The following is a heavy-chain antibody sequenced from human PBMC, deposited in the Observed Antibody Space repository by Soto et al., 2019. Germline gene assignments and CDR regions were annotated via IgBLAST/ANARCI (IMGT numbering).Heavy chain of an antibody. CDR2: IYYSGST. Sequence: QVQLQESGPGLVKPSETLSLTCTVSGGSISSYYWGWIRQPPGKGLEWIGYIYYSGSTNYNPSLKSRVTISVDTSKNQFSLKLSSVTAADTAVYYCARVLGYSYYYMDVWGKGTTVTVSS. CDR1: GGSISSYY. V-gene: IGHV4-59*01. D-gene: IGHD2-15*01. CDR3: ARVLGYSYYYMDV. J-gene: IGHJ6*03.